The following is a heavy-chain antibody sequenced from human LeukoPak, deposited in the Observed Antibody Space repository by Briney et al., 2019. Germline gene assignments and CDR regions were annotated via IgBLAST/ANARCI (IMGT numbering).Heavy chain of an antibody. CDR1: GYTFTSYD. CDR3: ARELNTMILRFDP. V-gene: IGHV1-69*04. CDR2: IIPILGIA. J-gene: IGHJ5*02. Sequence: SVKVSCKASGYTFTSYDINWVRQAPGQGLEWMGRIIPILGIANYAQKFQGRVTITADKSTSTAYMELSSLRSEDTAVYYCARELNTMILRFDPWGQGTLVTVSS. D-gene: IGHD3-22*01.